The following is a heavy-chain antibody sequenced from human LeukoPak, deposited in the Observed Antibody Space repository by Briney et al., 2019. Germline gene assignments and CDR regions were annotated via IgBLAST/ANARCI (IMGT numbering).Heavy chain of an antibody. CDR1: GGSISSYY. J-gene: IGHJ5*02. D-gene: IGHD3-10*01. V-gene: IGHV4-4*07. Sequence: SETLSLTCTVSGGSISSYYWSWIRQPAGKGLEWIGRIYTSGSTNYNPSLKSRVTMSVDTSKNQFSLKLNSVTAADTAVYYCARNKYYYGSGNYGVPNWFDPWGQGTLVTVSS. CDR3: ARNKYYYGSGNYGVPNWFDP. CDR2: IYTSGST.